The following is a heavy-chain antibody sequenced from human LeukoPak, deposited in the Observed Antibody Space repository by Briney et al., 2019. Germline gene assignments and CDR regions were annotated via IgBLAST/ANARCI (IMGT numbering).Heavy chain of an antibody. J-gene: IGHJ4*02. D-gene: IGHD3-22*01. Sequence: GGSLRLSCAAPGFTFSSYWMHWVRQAPGKGLVWVSRINSDGSSTSYADSVKGRFTISRDNAKNTLYLQMNSLRAEDTAVYYCARAPYYYDSSGYSEYWGQGTLVTVSS. CDR2: INSDGSST. V-gene: IGHV3-74*01. CDR3: ARAPYYYDSSGYSEY. CDR1: GFTFSSYW.